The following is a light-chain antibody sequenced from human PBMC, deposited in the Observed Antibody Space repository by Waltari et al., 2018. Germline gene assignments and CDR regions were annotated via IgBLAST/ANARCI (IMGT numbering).Light chain of an antibody. CDR1: QGISNW. CDR2: VAS. V-gene: IGKV1-12*01. CDR3: QQANSFPLT. Sequence: DIQMTQYPSSVSASVGERVTITCRARQGISNWLAWYQQKPGKAPKLLIYVASSLQSGVPSRFSGNGSGTDFTLTISSLQPEDFATYYCQQANSFPLTFGGGTKVDIK. J-gene: IGKJ4*01.